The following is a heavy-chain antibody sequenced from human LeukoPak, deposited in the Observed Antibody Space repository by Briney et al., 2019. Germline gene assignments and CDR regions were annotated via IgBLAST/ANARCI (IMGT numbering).Heavy chain of an antibody. CDR3: ARLSRGGGDYGY. V-gene: IGHV4-38-2*02. D-gene: IGHD4-17*01. CDR1: GYSISSGYY. CDR2: LYHSGST. Sequence: SETLSLTCTVSGYSISSGYYWGWIRQPPGKGLEWIGSLYHSGSTYYNPSLKSRVTISVDTSKNQFSLKLSSVTAADTAVYYCARLSRGGGDYGYWGQGTLVTVSS. J-gene: IGHJ4*02.